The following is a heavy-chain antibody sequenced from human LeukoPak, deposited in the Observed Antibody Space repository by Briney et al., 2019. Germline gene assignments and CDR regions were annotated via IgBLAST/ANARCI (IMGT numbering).Heavy chain of an antibody. Sequence: GASVKVSCKASGYTFTSYDINWVRQATGQGLEWMGWMNPNSGNTGYAQKFQGRVTMTRNTSISTAYMELSSLRSEDTAVYYCARVLPVYGDYSYYYYYGMDVWGQGTTVTVSS. CDR2: MNPNSGNT. D-gene: IGHD4-17*01. V-gene: IGHV1-8*01. CDR1: GYTFTSYD. J-gene: IGHJ6*02. CDR3: ARVLPVYGDYSYYYYYGMDV.